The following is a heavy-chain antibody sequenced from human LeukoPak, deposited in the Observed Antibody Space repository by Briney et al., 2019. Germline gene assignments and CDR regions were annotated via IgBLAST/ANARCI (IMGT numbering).Heavy chain of an antibody. D-gene: IGHD2-15*01. Sequence: ASVKVSCKASGGTFSSYAISWVRQAPGQGLEWMGRIIPILGIANYAQKFQGRVTITAGKSTSTAYMELSSLRSEDTAVYYCARSFSHPYRSGGSCYGRGFDYWGQGTLVTVSS. V-gene: IGHV1-69*04. CDR3: ARSFSHPYRSGGSCYGRGFDY. CDR1: GGTFSSYA. J-gene: IGHJ4*02. CDR2: IIPILGIA.